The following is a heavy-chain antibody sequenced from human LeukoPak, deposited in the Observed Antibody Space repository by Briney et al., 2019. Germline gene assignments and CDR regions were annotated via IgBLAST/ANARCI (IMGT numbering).Heavy chain of an antibody. V-gene: IGHV4-34*01. J-gene: IGHJ4*02. CDR3: ARALGAVAGTVFDY. D-gene: IGHD6-19*01. CDR2: INHSGST. Sequence: SETLSLTCAVYGGSFSGYYWSWIRQPPGKGLEWIGEINHSGSTNYNPSLKSRVTISVDTSKNQFSLKLSSVTAADTAVYYCARALGAVAGTVFDYWGQGTLVTVSS. CDR1: GGSFSGYY.